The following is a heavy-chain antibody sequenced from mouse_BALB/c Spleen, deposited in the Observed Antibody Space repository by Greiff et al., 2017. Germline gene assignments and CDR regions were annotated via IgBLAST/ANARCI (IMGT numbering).Heavy chain of an antibody. V-gene: IGHV1-5*01. CDR3: TRDGSSYAWLAY. Sequence: VQLQQSGTVLARPGASVKMSCKASGYSFTSYWMHWVKQRPGQGLEWIGAIYPGNSDTSYNQKFKGKAILTAVTSASTAYMELSSLTNEDSAVYYGTRDGSSYAWLAYWGQGTLVTVSA. CDR2: IYPGNSDT. CDR1: GYSFTSYW. D-gene: IGHD1-1*01. J-gene: IGHJ3*01.